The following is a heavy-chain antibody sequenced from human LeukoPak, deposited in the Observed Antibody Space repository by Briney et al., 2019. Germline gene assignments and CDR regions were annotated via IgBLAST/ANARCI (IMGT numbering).Heavy chain of an antibody. CDR1: GGSISSYY. V-gene: IGHV4-4*07. D-gene: IGHD3-10*01. J-gene: IGHJ5*02. Sequence: PSETLSLTCTVSGGSISSYYWSWIRQPAGKGLEWIGRIYTSGSTNYNPSLKSRVTMSVDMSKHQFSLKLSSVTAADTAVYYCARDSLVVRGVIITSRWFDPWGQGTLVTVSS. CDR3: ARDSLVVRGVIITSRWFDP. CDR2: IYTSGST.